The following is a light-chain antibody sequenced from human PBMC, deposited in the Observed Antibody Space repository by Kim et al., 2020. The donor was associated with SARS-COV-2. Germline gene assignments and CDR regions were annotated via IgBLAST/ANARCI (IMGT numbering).Light chain of an antibody. CDR3: QQYAGSPLSAT. CDR1: QTVNNY. J-gene: IGKJ4*01. V-gene: IGKV3-20*01. CDR2: GAS. Sequence: PGERATLSCRASQTVNNYLAWYQQKPVQAPRLLIYGASSRATGIPDRFSGSGSGTDFTLTISRLEPEDFAVFYCQQYAGSPLSATFGGGTKVDIK.